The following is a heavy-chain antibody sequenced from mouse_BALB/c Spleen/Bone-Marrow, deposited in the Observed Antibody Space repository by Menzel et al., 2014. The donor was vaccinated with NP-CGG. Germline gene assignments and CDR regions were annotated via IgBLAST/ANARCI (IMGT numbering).Heavy chain of an antibody. CDR1: GYTFTSYY. D-gene: IGHD1-2*01. J-gene: IGHJ2*01. CDR2: INPSNGGT. Sequence: QVQLQQSGAELVKPGTSEKLSCKASGYTFTSYYIYWVKQRPGQGLKWIGEINPSNGGTNFNEKFKSKATLTVDKSSSTAYMQLSSLTSEDSAVYYCTRLSLLRGYFDYWGQGTTLTVSS. V-gene: IGHV1S81*02. CDR3: TRLSLLRGYFDY.